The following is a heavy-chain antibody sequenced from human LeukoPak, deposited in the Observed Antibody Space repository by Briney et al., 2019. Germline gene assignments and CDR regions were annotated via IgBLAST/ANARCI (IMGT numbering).Heavy chain of an antibody. V-gene: IGHV3-15*01. D-gene: IGHD1-1*01. CDR2: IKTKRESGTT. Sequence: PGGSLRLSCAASGFTFSDAWMTWVRQPPGKGLEWVGRIKTKRESGTTDYAAPVKGRFTFSRDDSKNTLYLQMNSLKTEDTAVYYCARDVHLGISGFDYWGQGTLVTVSS. CDR3: ARDVHLGISGFDY. CDR1: GFTFSDAW. J-gene: IGHJ4*02.